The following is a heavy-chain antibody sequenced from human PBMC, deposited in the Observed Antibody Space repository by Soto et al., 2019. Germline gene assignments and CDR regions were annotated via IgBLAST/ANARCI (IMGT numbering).Heavy chain of an antibody. CDR1: VFTFSNAW. Sequence: EVQLVESGGGLVKPGGSLRLSCAGSVFTFSNAWLSWVRQAPGKGLEWVGRIKSKTDGGTTDYAAPVKGRFTISRDDSKNTLYLQMNSLKTEDTAVYYCTTDAATNDYGDYGLDYWGQGTLVTVSS. V-gene: IGHV3-15*01. D-gene: IGHD4-17*01. CDR2: IKSKTDGGTT. J-gene: IGHJ4*02. CDR3: TTDAATNDYGDYGLDY.